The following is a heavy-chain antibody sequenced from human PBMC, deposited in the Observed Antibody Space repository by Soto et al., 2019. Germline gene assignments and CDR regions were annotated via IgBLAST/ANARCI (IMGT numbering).Heavy chain of an antibody. V-gene: IGHV4-34*01. Sequence: QVQLQQWGAGLLKPSETLSLTCAVYGGSFSGYYWSWIRQPPGKGLEWIGEINHSGSTNYNPSLKSRVTISVDTSKNQFSLKLSSVTAADTAVYYCARSGTAMVYRYFDYWGQGTLVTVSS. J-gene: IGHJ4*02. CDR1: GGSFSGYY. CDR3: ARSGTAMVYRYFDY. CDR2: INHSGST. D-gene: IGHD5-18*01.